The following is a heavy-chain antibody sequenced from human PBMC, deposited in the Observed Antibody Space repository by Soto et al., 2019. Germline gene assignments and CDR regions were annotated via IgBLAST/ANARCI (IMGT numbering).Heavy chain of an antibody. CDR2: VNSDGSST. V-gene: IGHV3-74*01. CDR1: GFTFTSYW. CDR3: ARSRYFGELLHFAY. D-gene: IGHD3-10*01. Sequence: EVQLVQSGGGLIQPGGSLRLSCAASGFTFTSYWMHWVRQPPGKGLVWVSRVNSDGSSTTYADSVKGRFTISRDNDKNTLYLQMNSLRANETAVYYCARSRYFGELLHFAYRGQGSLVTVSS. J-gene: IGHJ4*02.